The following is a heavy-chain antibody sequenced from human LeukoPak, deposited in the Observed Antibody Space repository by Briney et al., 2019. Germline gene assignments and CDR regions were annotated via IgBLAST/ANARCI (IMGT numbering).Heavy chain of an antibody. J-gene: IGHJ6*02. CDR1: GYTFTGYY. CDR2: INPNSGGT. D-gene: IGHD3-3*01. Sequence: GASVKVSCKASGYTFTGYYMHWVRQAPGQGLEWMGWINPNSGGTNYAQKFQGRVTMTRDTSTSTAYMELSRLRSDDTAVYYCARDPFPFGPFSYYDFWSGYYRNYYYGMDVWGQGTTVTVSS. V-gene: IGHV1-2*02. CDR3: ARDPFPFGPFSYYDFWSGYYRNYYYGMDV.